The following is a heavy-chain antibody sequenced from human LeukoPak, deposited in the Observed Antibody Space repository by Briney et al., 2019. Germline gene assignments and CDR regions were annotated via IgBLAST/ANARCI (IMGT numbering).Heavy chain of an antibody. CDR2: IYPGDSDT. V-gene: IGHV5-51*01. J-gene: IGHJ3*02. D-gene: IGHD4-17*01. CDR3: ARTVTTSLFTFRI. CDR1: GYRFSSYW. Sequence: GESLKISCKGSGYRFSSYWIGWVRQMPGKGLEWMGIIYPGDSDTRYSPSFQGQVTISADTSITTAYLHWSSLKASDTAMYYCARTVTTSLFTFRIWGQGTMVTVSS.